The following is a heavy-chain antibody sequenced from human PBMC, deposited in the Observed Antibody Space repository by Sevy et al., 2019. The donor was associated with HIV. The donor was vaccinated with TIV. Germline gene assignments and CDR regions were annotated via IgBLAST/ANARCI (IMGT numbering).Heavy chain of an antibody. V-gene: IGHV3-30*02. Sequence: GGSLRLSCTASGFDFRNYGMHWVRQAPDKGLQWLTFIRYDGSTTYYADSVRGRFTISRDNSKNTLFLQMNSLRREDAAVYYCVKGPHPAVTTSYAMDVWGQGTTVTVSS. J-gene: IGHJ6*02. CDR3: VKGPHPAVTTSYAMDV. CDR2: IRYDGSTT. D-gene: IGHD4-17*01. CDR1: GFDFRNYG.